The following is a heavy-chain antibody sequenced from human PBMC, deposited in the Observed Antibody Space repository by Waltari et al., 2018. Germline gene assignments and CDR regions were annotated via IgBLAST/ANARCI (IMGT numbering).Heavy chain of an antibody. CDR3: ARVKPWLVFDY. Sequence: EVQLVESGGGLVQPGGSLRLSCAASGFTFSSYWMSWVRQAPGKGREWVANIKQEGSEKYSVDSVKGRFTISRDNAKNSLYLQMNSLRAEDTAVYYCARVKPWLVFDYWGQGTLVTVSS. J-gene: IGHJ4*02. D-gene: IGHD6-19*01. V-gene: IGHV3-7*01. CDR1: GFTFSSYW. CDR2: IKQEGSEK.